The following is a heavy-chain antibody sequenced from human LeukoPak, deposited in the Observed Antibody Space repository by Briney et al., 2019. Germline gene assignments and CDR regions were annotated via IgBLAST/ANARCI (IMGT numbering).Heavy chain of an antibody. J-gene: IGHJ4*02. CDR3: ARIPSSVSSSWYDY. D-gene: IGHD6-13*01. CDR1: GYTFTGYY. CDR2: INPNSGGT. Sequence: ASVKVSCKASGYTFTGYYMHWVRQAPGQGLEWMGWINPNSGGTNYAQKFQGRVTMTRDTSISTAYMELSRLRSDDTAVYYCARIPSSVSSSWYDYWGQGTLVTVSS. V-gene: IGHV1-2*02.